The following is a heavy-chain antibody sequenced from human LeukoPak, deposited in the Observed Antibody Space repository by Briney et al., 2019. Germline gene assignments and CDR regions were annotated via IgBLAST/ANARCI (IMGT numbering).Heavy chain of an antibody. CDR2: IYYSGST. Sequence: SETLSLTCTVSGGSISSGGHYWSWIRQHPGKGLEWIGYIYYSGSTYYNPSLKSRVTISVDTSKNQFSLKLSSVTAADTAVYYCARDRGYCSGGSCRWAFDIWGQGTMVTVSS. CDR1: GGSISSGGHY. J-gene: IGHJ3*02. D-gene: IGHD2-15*01. CDR3: ARDRGYCSGGSCRWAFDI. V-gene: IGHV4-31*03.